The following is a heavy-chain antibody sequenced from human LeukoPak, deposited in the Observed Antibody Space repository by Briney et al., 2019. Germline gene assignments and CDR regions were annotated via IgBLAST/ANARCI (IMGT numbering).Heavy chain of an antibody. CDR2: ISYIGST. J-gene: IGHJ3*01. CDR3: ARDPTTVTKGLDV. Sequence: SETLSLTCTVSGGSFSSHYWSWIRQPPGKGLEWIGYISYIGSTNYNPSLKSRVTISVDTSKKQFSLKLSSVTAADTAVYYCARDPTTVTKGLDVWGQGTMVTVSS. D-gene: IGHD4-17*01. V-gene: IGHV4-59*11. CDR1: GGSFSSHY.